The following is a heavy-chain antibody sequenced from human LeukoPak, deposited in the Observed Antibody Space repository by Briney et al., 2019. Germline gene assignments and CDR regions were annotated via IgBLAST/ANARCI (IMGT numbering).Heavy chain of an antibody. D-gene: IGHD3-9*01. CDR1: GYTFTNYA. V-gene: IGHV1-69*13. CDR3: ARDTDYDILTGGFDY. J-gene: IGHJ4*02. Sequence: GASVKVSCKASGYTFTNYAISWVRQAPGQGLEWMGGIIPIFGTPKYAQRFQGKVTVTADESTTTAYMELSSLRSEDTAVYYCARDTDYDILTGGFDYWGQGTLVTVSS. CDR2: IIPIFGTP.